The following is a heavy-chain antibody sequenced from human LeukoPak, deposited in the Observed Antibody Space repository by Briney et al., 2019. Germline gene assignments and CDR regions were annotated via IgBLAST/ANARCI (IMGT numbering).Heavy chain of an antibody. Sequence: PSETLSLTCSVSGGSISDYYWSWIRLFPGTGLEWVGYMDYSGSAAYNPSLRGRVTISIDTSKKQFSLEVTSVTAADTAVYFCARRKRGSGGPFDSWGHGTLVTVSS. CDR1: GGSISDYY. D-gene: IGHD6-19*01. J-gene: IGHJ4*01. V-gene: IGHV4-59*08. CDR3: ARRKRGSGGPFDS. CDR2: MDYSGSA.